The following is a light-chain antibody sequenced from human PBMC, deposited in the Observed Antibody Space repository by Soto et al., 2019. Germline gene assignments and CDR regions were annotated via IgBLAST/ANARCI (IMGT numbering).Light chain of an antibody. Sequence: ALAHPASVSGSPGQSITISCTGTSSTVGGFNVVSWYQQHPGKAPKVIIYEGIKRPSGVSNRFSGSNSGSTASLTISGLQAEDEADYYCCSYVGATTYVFGTGTKVTVL. V-gene: IGLV2-23*01. J-gene: IGLJ1*01. CDR2: EGI. CDR1: SSTVGGFNV. CDR3: CSYVGATTYV.